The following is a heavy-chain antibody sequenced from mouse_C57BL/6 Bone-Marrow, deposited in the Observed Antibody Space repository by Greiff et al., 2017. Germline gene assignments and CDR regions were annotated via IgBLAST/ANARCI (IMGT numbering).Heavy chain of an antibody. D-gene: IGHD1-1*02. Sequence: QVQLQQPGAELVMPGASVKLSCKASGYTFTSYWMHWVKQRPGQGLEWIGEIDPSDSYTNYNQKFKGKSTLTVDKSSSTAYMQLSSLTSEDSAVYYCARGGLWFAWYFDVWGTGTTVTVSS. CDR1: GYTFTSYW. V-gene: IGHV1-69*01. CDR2: IDPSDSYT. CDR3: ARGGLWFAWYFDV. J-gene: IGHJ1*03.